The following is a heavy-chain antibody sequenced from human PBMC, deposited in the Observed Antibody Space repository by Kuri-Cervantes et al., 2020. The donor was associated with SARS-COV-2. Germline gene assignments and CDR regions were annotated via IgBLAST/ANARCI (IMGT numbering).Heavy chain of an antibody. Sequence: GGSLRLSCAASGFTFSSYGMHWVRQAPGKGLEWVAVIWYDGSNKYYADSVKGRFTISRDNSKNTLYLQMNSLRAEDTAVYYCASLGYCSSTSCRGVDVWGQGTMVTVSS. J-gene: IGHJ6*02. CDR3: ASLGYCSSTSCRGVDV. V-gene: IGHV3-33*08. D-gene: IGHD2-2*01. CDR1: GFTFSSYG. CDR2: IWYDGSNK.